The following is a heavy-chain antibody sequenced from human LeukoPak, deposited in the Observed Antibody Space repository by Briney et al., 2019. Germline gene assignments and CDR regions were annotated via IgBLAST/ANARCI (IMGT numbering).Heavy chain of an antibody. D-gene: IGHD3-10*01. V-gene: IGHV4-34*01. CDR2: INHSGST. Sequence: SETLSLTCAVYGGSFSGYYWSWIRQPPGKGLEWIGEINHSGSTNYNPSLKSRVTISVDTSKNQVSLKLSSLTAADTAVYYCARSPRSEYFYGSGSLLHGMDVWGQGTTVTVSS. CDR1: GGSFSGYY. CDR3: ARSPRSEYFYGSGSLLHGMDV. J-gene: IGHJ6*02.